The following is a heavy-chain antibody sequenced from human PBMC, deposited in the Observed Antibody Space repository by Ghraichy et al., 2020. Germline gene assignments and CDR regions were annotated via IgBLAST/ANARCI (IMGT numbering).Heavy chain of an antibody. D-gene: IGHD2-2*03. CDR2: INQDGSEK. CDR3: ARTQLLALDIFNI. Sequence: GGSLRLSCAASGFTLSTYWMSWVRPAPGKGLEWVANINQDGSEKYYVDSVRGRFTLSRDNARNSLFLQMNSLRAEDTAVYYCARTQLLALDIFNIWGQGTMVTVSS. V-gene: IGHV3-7*03. J-gene: IGHJ3*02. CDR1: GFTLSTYW.